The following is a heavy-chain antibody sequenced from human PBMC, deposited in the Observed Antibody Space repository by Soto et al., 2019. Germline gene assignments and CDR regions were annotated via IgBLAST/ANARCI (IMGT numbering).Heavy chain of an antibody. CDR2: IIPILGIA. CDR3: ARERVRLERDYYYCYMDV. Sequence: QVQLVQSGAEVKKPGSSVKVSCKASGGTFSSYTISWVRQAPGQGLEWMGRIIPILGIANYAQKFQGRVTITADNTSSTAYMELSSLRSEDTAVYYCARERVRLERDYYYCYMDVWGKGTTVTVSS. CDR1: GGTFSSYT. J-gene: IGHJ6*03. D-gene: IGHD1-1*01. V-gene: IGHV1-69*08.